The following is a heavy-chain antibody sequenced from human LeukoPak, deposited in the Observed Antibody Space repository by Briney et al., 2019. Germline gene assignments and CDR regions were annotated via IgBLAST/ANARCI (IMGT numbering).Heavy chain of an antibody. CDR3: ARDPYSSTWSYGMDV. J-gene: IGHJ6*02. V-gene: IGHV3-7*05. CDR1: GFTYSSYW. CDR2: IKQDGSEE. Sequence: GGSLRLSCAASGFTYSSYWISWVRQAPGKGVEWVANIKQDGSEEVYVDSVKGRFTISRDNAKNSLFLQMNTLRAEDTAVYYCARDPYSSTWSYGMDVWGQGTTVTVSS. D-gene: IGHD6-6*01.